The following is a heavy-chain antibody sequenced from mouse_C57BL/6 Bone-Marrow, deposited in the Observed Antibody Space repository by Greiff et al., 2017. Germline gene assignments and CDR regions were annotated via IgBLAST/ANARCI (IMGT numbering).Heavy chain of an antibody. CDR3: ARIYYDSPGAMDY. D-gene: IGHD2-4*01. V-gene: IGHV3-5*01. CDR1: GISITTGNYR. Sequence: EVKLVESGPGLVKPSQTVFLTCTVTGISITTGNYRWSWIRQFPGNKLEWIGYIYYSGTITYNPSLTSRTTITRDTPKNQFFLEMNSLTAEDTATYYCARIYYDSPGAMDYWGQGTSVTVSS. J-gene: IGHJ4*01. CDR2: IYYSGTI.